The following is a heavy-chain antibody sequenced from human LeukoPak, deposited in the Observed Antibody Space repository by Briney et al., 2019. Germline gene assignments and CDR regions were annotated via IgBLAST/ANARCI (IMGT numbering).Heavy chain of an antibody. D-gene: IGHD2-21*02. CDR2: IYYSGST. Sequence: SETLSLTCTVSGGSIISTTYYWGWIRQPPGKGLEWIGYIYYSGSTNYNPSLKSLVTISVDTSKNQFSLKLSSVTAADTAVYYCARQWVTLPGFSYYYGMDVWGQGTTVTVSS. J-gene: IGHJ6*02. CDR3: ARQWVTLPGFSYYYGMDV. CDR1: GGSIISTTYY. V-gene: IGHV4-61*05.